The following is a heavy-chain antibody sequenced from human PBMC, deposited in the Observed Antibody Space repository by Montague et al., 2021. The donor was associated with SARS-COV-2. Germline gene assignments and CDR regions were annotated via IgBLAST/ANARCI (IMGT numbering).Heavy chain of an antibody. CDR3: ARDGGIAAAGIFDP. Sequence: SLRLSCAASGFTFSDYYMAWIRQAPGKGLEWVSYISDTGTPLSYADSVKGRFTISRDKGNNSLYLQLNSLRAEDTAVYYCARDGGIAAAGIFDPWGQGTLVTVSS. D-gene: IGHD6-13*01. CDR2: ISDTGTPL. J-gene: IGHJ5*02. V-gene: IGHV3-11*01. CDR1: GFTFSDYY.